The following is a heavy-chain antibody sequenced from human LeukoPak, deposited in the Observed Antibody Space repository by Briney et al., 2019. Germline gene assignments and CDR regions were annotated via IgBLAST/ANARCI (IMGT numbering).Heavy chain of an antibody. CDR2: IYTSGST. CDR3: ARLLRRGPRSAAIDNWFDP. D-gene: IGHD2-2*02. CDR1: GCTISSYY. J-gene: IGHJ5*02. Sequence: PSETLCLTCTASGCTISSYYWSWIRQPAGKGLEWIGRIYTSGSTNYNHSLKSRVTMSVDTCKNKFCLTLSSVTAADTAVYYCARLLRRGPRSAAIDNWFDPWGQGTLVTVSS. V-gene: IGHV4-4*07.